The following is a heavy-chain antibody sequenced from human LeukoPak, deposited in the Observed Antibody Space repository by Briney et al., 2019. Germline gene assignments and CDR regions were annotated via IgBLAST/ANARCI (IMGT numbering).Heavy chain of an antibody. V-gene: IGHV3-21*01. D-gene: IGHD4-17*01. Sequence: GGSLRLSCAASGFTFSSYEMNWVRQAPGKGLEWVSSISSSSSYIFYADSVKGRFTISRDNAKNSLYLQMNSLRAEDTAVYYCARGEYLADYGDYFDYWGQGTQVTVSS. CDR2: ISSSSSYI. CDR3: ARGEYLADYGDYFDY. CDR1: GFTFSSYE. J-gene: IGHJ4*02.